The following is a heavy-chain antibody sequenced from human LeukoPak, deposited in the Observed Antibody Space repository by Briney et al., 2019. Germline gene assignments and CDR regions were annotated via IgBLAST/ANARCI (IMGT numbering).Heavy chain of an antibody. Sequence: ASVKVSCKASGYTFTGYYMHWVRQAPGQGLEWMGWINPNSGGTNYAQKFQGRVTMTWDTSISTAYMELSRLRSDDTAVYYCARDLVVVVAAPRHFDYWGQGTLVTVSS. V-gene: IGHV1-2*02. D-gene: IGHD2-15*01. J-gene: IGHJ4*02. CDR2: INPNSGGT. CDR1: GYTFTGYY. CDR3: ARDLVVVVAAPRHFDY.